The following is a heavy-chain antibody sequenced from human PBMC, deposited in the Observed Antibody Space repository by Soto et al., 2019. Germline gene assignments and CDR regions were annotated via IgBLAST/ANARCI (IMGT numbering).Heavy chain of an antibody. D-gene: IGHD5-18*01. CDR1: GFTFSSYA. V-gene: IGHV3-23*01. Sequence: EVQLLESGGGLVQPGGSLRLSCAASGFTFSSYAMSWVRQAPGKGLEWVSAISGSGGSTYYADSVKGRFTISRDNSKNTLYLQMNSLRAEDTAVYYCAKTDPRDVDTAMVHHYYYYMDVWGKGTTVTVSS. J-gene: IGHJ6*03. CDR3: AKTDPRDVDTAMVHHYYYYMDV. CDR2: ISGSGGST.